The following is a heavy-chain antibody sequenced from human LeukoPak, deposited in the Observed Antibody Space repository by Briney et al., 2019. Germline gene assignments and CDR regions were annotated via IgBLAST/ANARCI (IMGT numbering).Heavy chain of an antibody. CDR2: IYYSRST. CDR3: ARHTGNYPMFDP. J-gene: IGHJ5*02. Sequence: PSETLSLTCTVSCGSFSSSSYYWGWIRQPPGKGLEWIGGIYYSRSTYYNPSLNSRVTIYVETSKNQYSLKLSSVTAAHKAVSYWARHTGNYPMFDPWGQGTLVTVSS. D-gene: IGHD1-7*01. CDR1: CGSFSSSSYY. V-gene: IGHV4-39*01.